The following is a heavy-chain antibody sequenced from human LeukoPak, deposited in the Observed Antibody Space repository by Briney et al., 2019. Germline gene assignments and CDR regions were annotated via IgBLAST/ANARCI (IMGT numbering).Heavy chain of an antibody. Sequence: ASVKVSCKASGYTFTSYDINWARQATGQGLEWMGWMNPNSGNAGYAQKFQGRVTMTRNTSISTAYMELSSLRSEDTAVYYCARVHLGLDAFDIWGQGTMVTVSS. D-gene: IGHD3-16*01. V-gene: IGHV1-8*01. J-gene: IGHJ3*02. CDR2: MNPNSGNA. CDR1: GYTFTSYD. CDR3: ARVHLGLDAFDI.